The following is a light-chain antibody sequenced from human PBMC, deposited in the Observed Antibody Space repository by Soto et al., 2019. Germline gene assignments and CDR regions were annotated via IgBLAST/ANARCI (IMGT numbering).Light chain of an antibody. CDR3: QFYKSNSWT. Sequence: DIQMTQSPSTLSASVGDRVTITCRASQSISSWLSWYQHKPGKAPKLLIYKASNLESGVPSRFSGSGSGTEFTLTISSLEPDDFPTYYCQFYKSNSWTFGQGTKVAIK. V-gene: IGKV1-5*03. J-gene: IGKJ1*01. CDR2: KAS. CDR1: QSISSW.